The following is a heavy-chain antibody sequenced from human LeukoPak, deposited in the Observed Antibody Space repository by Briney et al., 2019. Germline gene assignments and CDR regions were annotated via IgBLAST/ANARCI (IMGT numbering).Heavy chain of an antibody. CDR1: GYSISSGYY. CDR3: ARGYCSGGSCYSDY. Sequence: PSETLSLTCIVSGYSISSGYYWGWIRQPPGKGLEWIGSIYHSGSTYYNLSLKSRVTISVDTSKNQFSLKLSSVTAADTAVYYCARGYCSGGSCYSDYWGQGTLVTVSS. V-gene: IGHV4-38-2*02. D-gene: IGHD2-15*01. CDR2: IYHSGST. J-gene: IGHJ4*02.